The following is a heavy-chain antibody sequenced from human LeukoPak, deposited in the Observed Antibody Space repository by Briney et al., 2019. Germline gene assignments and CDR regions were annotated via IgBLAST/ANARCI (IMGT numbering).Heavy chain of an antibody. CDR1: GFTFSSYA. J-gene: IGHJ4*02. CDR2: ISGSGGST. Sequence: GGSLRLSCAASGFTFSSYAMSWVRQAPGKGLEWVSSISGSGGSTYYADSVKGRFTISRDNSKNTLYLQMNSLRAEDTAVYYCAKAAIVVVINAGFDYWGQGTLVTVSS. V-gene: IGHV3-23*01. D-gene: IGHD3-22*01. CDR3: AKAAIVVVINAGFDY.